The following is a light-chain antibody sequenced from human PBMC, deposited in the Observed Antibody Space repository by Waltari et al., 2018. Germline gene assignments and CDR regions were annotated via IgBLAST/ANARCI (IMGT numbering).Light chain of an antibody. CDR2: AVS. CDR1: ERIGTY. CDR3: QQSYAIPLA. J-gene: IGKJ1*01. V-gene: IGKV1-39*01. Sequence: DIQMTQSPSSLSASVGDRVTITCRASERIGTYLNWYPQKPGKAPNLLIYAVSNLPSAVPSRFSASGSERDFSLTISSLQPEVSATYYCQQSYAIPLAFGQGTKVEIK.